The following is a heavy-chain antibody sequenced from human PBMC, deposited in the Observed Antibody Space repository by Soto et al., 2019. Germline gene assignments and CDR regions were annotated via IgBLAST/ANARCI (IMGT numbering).Heavy chain of an antibody. CDR3: ARDLGVDGYNIYHYHYYGMDV. D-gene: IGHD3-16*01. CDR1: GFTFSSYA. V-gene: IGHV3-30-3*01. J-gene: IGHJ6*02. Sequence: PGGSLRLSCAASGFTFSSYAMHWVRQAPGKGLEWVTVISYDGSNKYYADSVKGRFTISRDNSKNTLYLQMNSLRAEDTAVYYCARDLGVDGYNIYHYHYYGMDVWGQGTTVTVSS. CDR2: ISYDGSNK.